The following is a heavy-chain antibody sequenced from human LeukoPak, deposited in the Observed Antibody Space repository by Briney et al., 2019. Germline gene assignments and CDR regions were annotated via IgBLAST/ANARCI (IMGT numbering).Heavy chain of an antibody. J-gene: IGHJ4*02. Sequence: GGSLRLSCEASGFSFSAAWMTWVRQAPGKGLEWVATIKNDGSDKYYVDSVKGRFTLSRDNAKNSVYLQMNSLRVEDTAVYYCVNLGYTDGGQGTLVTVSS. CDR2: IKNDGSDK. CDR3: VNLGYTD. CDR1: GFSFSAAW. D-gene: IGHD2-15*01. V-gene: IGHV3-7*01.